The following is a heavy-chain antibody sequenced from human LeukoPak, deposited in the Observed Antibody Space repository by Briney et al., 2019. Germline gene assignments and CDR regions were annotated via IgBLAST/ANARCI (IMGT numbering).Heavy chain of an antibody. CDR1: GYTFTSYA. CDR3: ARLRITMVRGALPGKYNWFDP. CDR2: INTNTGNP. V-gene: IGHV7-4-1*02. Sequence: GASVKVSCKASGYTFTSYAMNWVRQAPGQGLEWMGWINTNTGNPTYAQGFTGRFVFSLDTSVSTAYLQISSLKAEDTAVYYCARLRITMVRGALPGKYNWFDPWGQGTLVTVSS. D-gene: IGHD3-10*01. J-gene: IGHJ5*02.